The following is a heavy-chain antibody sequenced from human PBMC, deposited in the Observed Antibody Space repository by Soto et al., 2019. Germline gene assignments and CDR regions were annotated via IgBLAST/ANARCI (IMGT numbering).Heavy chain of an antibody. CDR3: ARSGDFWSGYYTPYSDYGMDV. D-gene: IGHD3-3*01. CDR1: GGSISSSNW. J-gene: IGHJ6*02. Sequence: SETLSLTCAVSGGSISSSNWWSWVRQPPGKGLEWIGEIYHSGSTNYNPSLKSRVTISVDKSKNQFSLKLSSVTAADTAVYYCARSGDFWSGYYTPYSDYGMDVWGQGTTVT. CDR2: IYHSGST. V-gene: IGHV4-4*02.